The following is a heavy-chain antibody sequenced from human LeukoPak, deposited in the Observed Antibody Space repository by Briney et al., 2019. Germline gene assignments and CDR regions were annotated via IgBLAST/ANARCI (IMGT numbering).Heavy chain of an antibody. CDR1: RFTLSSYE. Sequence: PGGSLRLSCAASRFTLSSYEMNSVRQAPGKGLEWDSYISSSGSTIYYADSVKGRFTISRDNAKNSLYLQMNSLRAEDTAVYYCAREGGWLQLSSYYYYMDVWGKGTTVTISS. J-gene: IGHJ6*03. V-gene: IGHV3-48*03. D-gene: IGHD5-24*01. CDR2: ISSSGSTI. CDR3: AREGGWLQLSSYYYYMDV.